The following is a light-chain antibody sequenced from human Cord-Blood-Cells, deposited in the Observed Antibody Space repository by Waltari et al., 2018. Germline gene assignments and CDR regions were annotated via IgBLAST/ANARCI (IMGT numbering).Light chain of an antibody. J-gene: IGKJ2*01. CDR1: QSVSSSY. Sequence: LKQSPGTLSLSPGERATLSCRASQSVSSSYLAWYQQKPGQAPRLLIYGASSRATGIPDRFSGSGSGTDFTLTISRLEPEDFAVYYCQQYGSSHYTFGQGTKLEIK. V-gene: IGKV3-20*01. CDR3: QQYGSSHYT. CDR2: GAS.